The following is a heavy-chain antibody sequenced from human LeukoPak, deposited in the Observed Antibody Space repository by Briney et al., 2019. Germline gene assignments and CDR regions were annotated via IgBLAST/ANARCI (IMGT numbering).Heavy chain of an antibody. CDR1: GFTFSSYS. V-gene: IGHV3-48*01. D-gene: IGHD2-15*01. CDR3: ARVFKEILVVPPGTAYYYGMDV. Sequence: GGSLRLSCAASGFTFSSYSMNWVRQAPGKGLEWVSYISSSSSTIYYADSVKGRFTISRDNAKNSLYLQMNSLRAEDTAVYFCARVFKEILVVPPGTAYYYGMDVWGQGTTVTVSS. J-gene: IGHJ6*02. CDR2: ISSSSSTI.